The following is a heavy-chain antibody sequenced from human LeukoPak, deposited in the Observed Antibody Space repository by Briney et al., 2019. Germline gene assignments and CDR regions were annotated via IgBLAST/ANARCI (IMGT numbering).Heavy chain of an antibody. CDR1: GGSISTYY. Sequence: SETLSLTCTVSGGSISTYYWSWIRQPPGKGLEWIGSIYYSGSTYYNPSLQSRVTISVDTSKNQFSLKLNSVTAADTAVYYCASFYCSGGSCYQYFSYYYMDVWGKGTTVTISS. D-gene: IGHD2-15*01. V-gene: IGHV4-59*05. CDR3: ASFYCSGGSCYQYFSYYYMDV. J-gene: IGHJ6*03. CDR2: IYYSGST.